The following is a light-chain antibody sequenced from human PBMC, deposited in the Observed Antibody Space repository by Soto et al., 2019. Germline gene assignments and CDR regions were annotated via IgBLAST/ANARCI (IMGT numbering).Light chain of an antibody. CDR1: QSISSN. J-gene: IGKJ1*01. CDR2: AAS. CDR3: QQYNNWPWT. V-gene: IGKV3-15*01. Sequence: EKVMTQSPATLSMSLGERATLSCWASQSISSNLAWYQQKPGQAPRLLIYAASTRATGFPDRFSGSGSGTDFTLTISSLQSEDFAVYYCQQYNNWPWTFGQGTKVEIK.